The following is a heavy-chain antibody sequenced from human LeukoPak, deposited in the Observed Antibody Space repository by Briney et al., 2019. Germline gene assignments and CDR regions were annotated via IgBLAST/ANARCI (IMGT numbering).Heavy chain of an antibody. J-gene: IGHJ4*02. CDR1: GFTFDDYG. V-gene: IGHV3-20*04. CDR2: INWNGGST. Sequence: GGSLRLSCAASGFTFDDYGMRWVRQAPGKGLEWVSGINWNGGSTGYADSVKGRFTISRDNAKNSLYLQMNSLRAEDTALYYCARVDCSNTSCSQYYFDYWGQGTLVTVSS. D-gene: IGHD2-2*01. CDR3: ARVDCSNTSCSQYYFDY.